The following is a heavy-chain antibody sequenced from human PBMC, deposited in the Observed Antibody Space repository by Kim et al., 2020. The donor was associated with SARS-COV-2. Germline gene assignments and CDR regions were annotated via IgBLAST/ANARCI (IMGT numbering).Heavy chain of an antibody. CDR1: GGSISSSFNY. Sequence: SETLSLTCTVFGGSISSSFNYWGWIRQPPGTGLEWIGSVYHSGSTYDSPSLKSRVTVSVDTSKNEFYLKVTSVTAADTAVYFCARLPHDSSGYVDSWGPGILVTVSS. CDR2: VYHSGST. D-gene: IGHD3-22*01. CDR3: ARLPHDSSGYVDS. J-gene: IGHJ4*02. V-gene: IGHV4-39*01.